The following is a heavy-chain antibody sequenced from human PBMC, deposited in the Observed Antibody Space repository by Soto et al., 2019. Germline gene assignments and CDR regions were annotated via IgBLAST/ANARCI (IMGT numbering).Heavy chain of an antibody. CDR1: GGSISSYY. CDR3: ARDIRYSSASDAFDI. J-gene: IGHJ3*02. V-gene: IGHV4-59*01. CDR2: MYNTGST. D-gene: IGHD6-19*01. Sequence: PSETLSLTCTVSGGSISSYYWSWIRQPPGKGLEWIGYMYNTGSTIYNPSLKSRVTISVDTSKNQFSLKLNSVTAADTAVYYCARDIRYSSASDAFDIWGQGTMVTVSS.